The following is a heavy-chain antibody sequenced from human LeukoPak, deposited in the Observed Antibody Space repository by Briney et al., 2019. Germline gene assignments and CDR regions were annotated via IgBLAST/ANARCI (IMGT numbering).Heavy chain of an antibody. CDR1: GYTFTGYY. Sequence: GASVKVSCKASGYTFTGYYMHWVRQAPGQGLEWMGWINPNSGGTNYAQKFQGRVTMTRDTSISTAYMELSRLRSDDTAVYYCARGDIVVVVAANNFDYWGQGTLVTVSS. V-gene: IGHV1-2*02. CDR2: INPNSGGT. J-gene: IGHJ4*02. CDR3: ARGDIVVVVAANNFDY. D-gene: IGHD2-15*01.